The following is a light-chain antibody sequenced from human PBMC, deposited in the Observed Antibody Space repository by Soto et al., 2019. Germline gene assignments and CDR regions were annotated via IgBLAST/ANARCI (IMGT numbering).Light chain of an antibody. CDR1: SSDVGGYNY. CDR3: SSYTSTSTLGV. CDR2: EVS. V-gene: IGLV2-14*01. Sequence: QSALTQPASVSVSPGQSITISCTGTSSDVGGYNYVSWYQQHPGKAPKLMISEVSNRPSGVSSRFSGSKSANTASLTISGLQAEDEADYYCSSYTSTSTLGVFGTGTKVTVL. J-gene: IGLJ1*01.